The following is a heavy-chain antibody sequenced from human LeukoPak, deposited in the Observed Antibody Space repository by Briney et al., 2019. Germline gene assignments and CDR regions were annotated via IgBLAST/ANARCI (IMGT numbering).Heavy chain of an antibody. CDR2: IKSRTDGGTT. V-gene: IGHV3-15*01. Sequence: GGSLRLSCAASGFTFSNAWMSWLRQAPGKGLEWVGRIKSRTDGGTTDYAAPVKGRFTISRGDSKNTLYLQMNSLKTEDTAVYYCTTDSHIVVVIAPIPDAFDIWGQGTMATVSS. CDR3: TTDSHIVVVIAPIPDAFDI. D-gene: IGHD2-21*01. J-gene: IGHJ3*02. CDR1: GFTFSNAW.